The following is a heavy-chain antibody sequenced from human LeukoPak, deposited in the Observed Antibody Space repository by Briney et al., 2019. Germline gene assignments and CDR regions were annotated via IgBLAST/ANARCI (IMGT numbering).Heavy chain of an antibody. Sequence: GESLKISCKVSGYSFTSYWIDWVRQMPGKGLEWMGVIYPGDSDTRYNPSFQGQVTISADKSISTAYLQWSSLKASDTAMYYCAAVKGNTRYYMDVWGKGTTVTVSS. V-gene: IGHV5-51*01. J-gene: IGHJ6*03. CDR2: IYPGDSDT. D-gene: IGHD2-2*02. CDR1: GYSFTSYW. CDR3: AAVKGNTRYYMDV.